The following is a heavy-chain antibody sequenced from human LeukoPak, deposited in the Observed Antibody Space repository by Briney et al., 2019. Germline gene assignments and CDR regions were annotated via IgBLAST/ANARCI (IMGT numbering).Heavy chain of an antibody. CDR2: INHSGST. D-gene: IGHD3-9*01. J-gene: IGHJ5*01. CDR3: ARSLLRYFDWFDY. CDR1: GFTFSSYA. Sequence: GSLRLSCAASGFTFSSYAMSWVRQPPGKGLEWIGEINHSGSTNYNPSLKSRVTISVDTSKNQFSLKLSSVTAADTAVYYCARSLLRYFDWFDYWGQGTLVTVSS. V-gene: IGHV4-34*01.